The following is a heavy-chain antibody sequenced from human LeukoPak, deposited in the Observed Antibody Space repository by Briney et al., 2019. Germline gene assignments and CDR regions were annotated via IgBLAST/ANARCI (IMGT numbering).Heavy chain of an antibody. D-gene: IGHD2-2*03. CDR3: ARDGYCTSNTCYDRGVFDI. V-gene: IGHV1-18*04. CDR1: GYTFTNYY. J-gene: IGHJ3*02. Sequence: GASVKVSCKASGYTFTNYYMHWVRQAPRQGLEWMGWINVYNGNTNYAQNFQGRVTMSTDASTNTAYMELRSLRSDDAAVYFCARDGYCTSNTCYDRGVFDIWGQGTKVTVTS. CDR2: INVYNGNT.